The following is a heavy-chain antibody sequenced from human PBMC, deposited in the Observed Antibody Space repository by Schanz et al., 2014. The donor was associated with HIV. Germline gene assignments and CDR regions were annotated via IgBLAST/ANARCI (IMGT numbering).Heavy chain of an antibody. CDR3: ARGSGPYYYYYGMDV. D-gene: IGHD3-10*01. CDR2: ISFDGTYE. CDR1: GFTFSSYG. J-gene: IGHJ6*02. V-gene: IGHV3-30*03. Sequence: QVQLVESGGGVVQPGRSLRLSCAASGFTFSSYGMHWVRQAPGKGLEWVAVISFDGTYEYYADSVKGRFTISRDNTKNSLYLQMNSLRAEDTAVYYCARGSGPYYYYYGMDVWGQGTTVTVSS.